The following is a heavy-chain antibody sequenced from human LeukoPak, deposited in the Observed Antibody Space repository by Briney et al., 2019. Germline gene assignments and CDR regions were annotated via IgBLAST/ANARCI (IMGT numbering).Heavy chain of an antibody. CDR3: ASAVDYYDSKFDP. CDR1: GYTFTSYG. Sequence: ASVKVSCKAAGYTFTSYGISWVRQAPGQGLEWMGWISAYNGNTNYAQKLQGRVTMTTDTSTSTAYMELRSLRSDDTAVYYCASAVDYYDSKFDPWGQGTLVTVSS. J-gene: IGHJ5*02. D-gene: IGHD3-22*01. V-gene: IGHV1-18*01. CDR2: ISAYNGNT.